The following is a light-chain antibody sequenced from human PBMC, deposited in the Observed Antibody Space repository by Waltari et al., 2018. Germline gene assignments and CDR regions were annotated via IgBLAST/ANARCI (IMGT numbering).Light chain of an antibody. J-gene: IGKJ1*01. Sequence: DIVMTQSPLSLPVTPGEPASISCRSSQSLLHTNGYNYLDWYRQKPGQSPQLLIYLGSNRASEVPDRFSGSGSGTDFTLKISRVEAEDVGVYYCMQALQTPRTFGQGTKVEIK. V-gene: IGKV2-28*01. CDR2: LGS. CDR1: QSLLHTNGYNY. CDR3: MQALQTPRT.